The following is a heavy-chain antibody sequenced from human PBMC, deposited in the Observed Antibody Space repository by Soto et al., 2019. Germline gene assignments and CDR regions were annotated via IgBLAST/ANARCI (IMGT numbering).Heavy chain of an antibody. J-gene: IGHJ4*02. CDR3: ARDLRIVGAGTFDY. V-gene: IGHV1-69*13. D-gene: IGHD1-26*01. CDR1: GGTFSSYA. CDR2: IIPIFGTA. Sequence: SVKVSCKASGGTFSSYAISWVRQAPGQGLEWMGGIIPIFGTANYAQKFQGRVTITADESTSTAYMELSSLRSEDTAVYYCARDLRIVGAGTFDYWGQGTLVTVSS.